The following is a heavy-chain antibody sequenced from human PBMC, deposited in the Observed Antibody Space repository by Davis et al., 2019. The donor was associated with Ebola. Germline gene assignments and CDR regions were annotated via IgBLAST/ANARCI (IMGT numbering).Heavy chain of an antibody. CDR2: ISYDGSHK. CDR1: GFTFSSYG. J-gene: IGHJ5*01. CDR3: ARVNAVTGYSRFDS. Sequence: GESLKISCAASGFTFSSYGMHWVRQAPGKGLEWVAVISYDGSHKYSADSVRGRFTISRDNSKDTLYLQMSSLRAEDTAFYHCARVNAVTGYSRFDSWGQGTLVTVSS. V-gene: IGHV3-30*03. D-gene: IGHD3-9*01.